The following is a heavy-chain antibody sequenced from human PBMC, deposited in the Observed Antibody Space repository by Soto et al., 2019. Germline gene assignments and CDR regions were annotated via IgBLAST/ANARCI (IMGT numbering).Heavy chain of an antibody. D-gene: IGHD2-21*02. Sequence: QVQLVESGGGVVQPGRSLRLSCAASGFTFSSYGMHWVRQAPGKGLEWVAVIWYDGSNKYYADSVKGRFTISRDNSKNPLYLQMNSLRAEDTAVYYCARDGQLPPVVTPDWFDPWGQGTLVTVSS. CDR1: GFTFSSYG. J-gene: IGHJ5*02. V-gene: IGHV3-33*01. CDR2: IWYDGSNK. CDR3: ARDGQLPPVVTPDWFDP.